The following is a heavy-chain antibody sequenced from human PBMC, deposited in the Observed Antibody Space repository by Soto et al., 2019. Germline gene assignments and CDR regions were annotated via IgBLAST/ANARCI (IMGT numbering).Heavy chain of an antibody. CDR3: AHLTYYYDSSGYYSRAEYFQH. J-gene: IGHJ1*01. Sequence: QITLKESGPTLVKPTQTLTLTCTFSGFSLSTSGVGVGWIRQPPGKALEWLALIYWDDDKRYSPSLKSRLTNPTDTAIKPVVITTTNMDPVDTATYYCAHLTYYYDSSGYYSRAEYFQHWGQGTLVTVSS. CDR2: IYWDDDK. CDR1: GFSLSTSGVG. D-gene: IGHD3-22*01. V-gene: IGHV2-5*02.